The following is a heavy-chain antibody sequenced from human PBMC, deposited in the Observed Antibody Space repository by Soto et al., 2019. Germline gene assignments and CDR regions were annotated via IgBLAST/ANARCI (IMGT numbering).Heavy chain of an antibody. V-gene: IGHV4-31*03. Sequence: SETLSLTCTVSGGSISSGGYYWSWIRQHPGKGLEWIGYIYYSGSTYYNPSLKSRVTISVDTSKNQFSLKLSSVTAADTAVYYCARVAQQLVHIWFDPWGQGTLVTVSS. CDR3: ARVAQQLVHIWFDP. CDR2: IYYSGST. J-gene: IGHJ5*02. CDR1: GGSISSGGYY. D-gene: IGHD6-13*01.